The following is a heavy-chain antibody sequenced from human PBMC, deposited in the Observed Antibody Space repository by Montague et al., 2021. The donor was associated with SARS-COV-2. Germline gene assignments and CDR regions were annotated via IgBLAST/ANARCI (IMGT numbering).Heavy chain of an antibody. CDR2: IAWDDDK. D-gene: IGHD4-23*01. J-gene: IGHJ4*02. CDR3: ARTYYGGRPFDY. Sequence: PALVKPTQTLTLTCTFSGFSLSTSGMCVSWIRQPPGKAPEWLARIAWDDDKYYSTSLKTRLTISKDTSKNQVVLTMTNMDPVDTATYYCARTYYGGRPFDYWGQGTLVTVSS. V-gene: IGHV2-70*11. CDR1: GFSLSTSGMC.